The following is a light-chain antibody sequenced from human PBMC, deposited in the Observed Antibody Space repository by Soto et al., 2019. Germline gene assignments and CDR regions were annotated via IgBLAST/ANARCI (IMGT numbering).Light chain of an antibody. Sequence: EIVLTQSPGTLSLSPGERATLSCRASQSISITYLTWYHQRPGQAPRLLIYDASRRATGIPDRFSGSGSGTDFTLTISRLEPEDFAVYYCQQYGSSPAITFGQGTRLEI. CDR1: QSISITY. V-gene: IGKV3-20*01. CDR3: QQYGSSPAIT. CDR2: DAS. J-gene: IGKJ5*01.